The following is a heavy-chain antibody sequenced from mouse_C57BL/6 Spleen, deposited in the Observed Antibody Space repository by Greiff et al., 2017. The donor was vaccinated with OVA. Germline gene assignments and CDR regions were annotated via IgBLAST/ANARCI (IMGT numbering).Heavy chain of an antibody. Sequence: EVQLVESGAELVRPGASVKLSCTASGFNIKDDYMHWVKQRPEQGLEWIGWIDPENGDTEYASKFQGKATITADTSSNTAYLQLSSLTSEDTAVYYCTRITTVGGYWGQGTTLTVSS. CDR3: TRITTVGGY. CDR2: IDPENGDT. D-gene: IGHD1-1*01. V-gene: IGHV14-4*01. CDR1: GFNIKDDY. J-gene: IGHJ2*01.